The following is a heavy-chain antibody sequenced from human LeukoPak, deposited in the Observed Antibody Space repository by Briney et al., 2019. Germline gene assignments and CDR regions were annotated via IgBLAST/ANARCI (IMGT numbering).Heavy chain of an antibody. J-gene: IGHJ4*02. CDR3: AREGRWRYDILTGYFDY. V-gene: IGHV3-21*01. D-gene: IGHD3-9*01. CDR2: ISSSSSYI. Sequence: GGSLRLSCAASGFTVSSNYMSWVRQAPGKGLEWVSSISSSSSYIYYADSVKGRFTISRDNAKNSLYLQMNSLRAEDTAVYYCAREGRWRYDILTGYFDYWGQGILVTVSS. CDR1: GFTVSSNY.